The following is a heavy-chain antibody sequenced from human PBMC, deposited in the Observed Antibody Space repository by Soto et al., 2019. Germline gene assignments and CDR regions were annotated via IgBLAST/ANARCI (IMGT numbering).Heavy chain of an antibody. CDR1: GGSISSYY. CDR3: ARGHIVATAPFDY. V-gene: IGHV4-59*01. CDR2: IYYSGST. J-gene: IGHJ4*02. Sequence: SETLSLTCTVSGGSISSYYWSWIRQPPGKGLEWIGYIYYSGSTNYNPSLKSRVTISVDTSKNQFSLKLSSVTAADTAVYYCARGHIVATAPFDYWGQGTLVTVSS. D-gene: IGHD5-12*01.